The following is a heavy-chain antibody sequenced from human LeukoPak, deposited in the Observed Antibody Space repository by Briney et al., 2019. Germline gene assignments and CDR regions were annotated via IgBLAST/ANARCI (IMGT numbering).Heavy chain of an antibody. V-gene: IGHV1-2*02. CDR1: GYTFTGYY. J-gene: IGHJ4*02. Sequence: ASVKVSCTASGYTFTGYYMHWVRQAPGQGLEWMGWINPDSGGTKYAQKFQGRVTMTRDTSIRTAYMQLSRLSSDDTAVYYCARVDDRGHYYDSSGPRKLFDYWGQGTLVTVSS. D-gene: IGHD3-22*01. CDR2: INPDSGGT. CDR3: ARVDDRGHYYDSSGPRKLFDY.